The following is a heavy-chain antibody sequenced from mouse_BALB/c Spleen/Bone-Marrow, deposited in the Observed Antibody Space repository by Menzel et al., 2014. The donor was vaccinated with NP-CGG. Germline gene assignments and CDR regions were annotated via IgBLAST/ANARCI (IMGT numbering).Heavy chain of an antibody. D-gene: IGHD2-2*01. CDR2: TSCYNGAT. CDR3: VRRGDPRVNYPMGY. J-gene: IGHJ4*01. V-gene: IGHV1S34*01. Sequence: LVKTGASVKISSKASGYSFTGYYMHWVKQSHGKSLERIGYTSCYNGATSYNQNFKGKATFTVDTSSSAAYMRCNSLTSEDSALYDCVRRGDPRVNYPMGYWGQGTSGTV. CDR1: GYSFTGYY.